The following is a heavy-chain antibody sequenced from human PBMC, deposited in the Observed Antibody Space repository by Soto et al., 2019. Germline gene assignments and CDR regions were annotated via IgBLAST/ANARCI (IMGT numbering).Heavy chain of an antibody. CDR3: ARHPERIAQIGWFDP. J-gene: IGHJ5*02. V-gene: IGHV3-66*04. CDR2: IYSGGST. Sequence: GGSLRLSCAASGFTVSSNYMTRVRQAPGKGLEWVSAIYSGGSTYYADSVKGRFTISRDNAKNTLYLQMNSLRAEDTAVYYCARHPERIAQIGWFDPWGQGTLVTVSS. CDR1: GFTVSSNY. D-gene: IGHD6-13*01.